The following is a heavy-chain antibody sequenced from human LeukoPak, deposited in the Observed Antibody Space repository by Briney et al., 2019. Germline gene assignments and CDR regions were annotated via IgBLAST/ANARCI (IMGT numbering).Heavy chain of an antibody. CDR1: GFTFSSYA. D-gene: IGHD2-21*02. CDR2: ISYDGSNK. Sequence: GGSLRLSCAASGFTFSSYAMHWVRQAPGKELEWVAVISYDGSNKYYADSVKGRFTISRDNSKNTLYLQMNSLRAEDTAVYYCAREDIVVVTAIDYWGQGTLVTVSS. J-gene: IGHJ4*02. CDR3: AREDIVVVTAIDY. V-gene: IGHV3-30-3*01.